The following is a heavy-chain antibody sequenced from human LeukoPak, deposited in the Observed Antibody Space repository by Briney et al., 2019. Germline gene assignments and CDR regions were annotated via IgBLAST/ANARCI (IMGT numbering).Heavy chain of an antibody. Sequence: GGSLRLSCAASRFTFSTYWMHWVRQAPGKGLVWVSRINSDGSSTGYADSVKGRFTIYRDNAKNSLYLQMNSLRAEDTAVYYCAELGITMIGGVWGKGTTVTISS. CDR3: AELGITMIGGV. V-gene: IGHV3-74*01. D-gene: IGHD3-10*02. CDR2: INSDGSST. J-gene: IGHJ6*04. CDR1: RFTFSTYW.